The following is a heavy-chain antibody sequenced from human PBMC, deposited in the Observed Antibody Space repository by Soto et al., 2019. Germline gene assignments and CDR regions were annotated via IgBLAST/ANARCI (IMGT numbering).Heavy chain of an antibody. D-gene: IGHD6-13*01. CDR3: VRDSGAKLSSS. Sequence: ASVKVSCKASGGTFSSYRINWVRQAPGQGLEWVGGIVPIYRTADYAQKFQGRVTITADESARTSYMELRGLKSQDTAVYYCVRDSGAKLSSSWGQGTLVTVSS. J-gene: IGHJ4*02. V-gene: IGHV1-69*13. CDR2: IVPIYRTA. CDR1: GGTFSSYR.